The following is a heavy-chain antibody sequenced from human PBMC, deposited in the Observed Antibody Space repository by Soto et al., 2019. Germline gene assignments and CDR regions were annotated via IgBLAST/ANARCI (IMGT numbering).Heavy chain of an antibody. Sequence: GASVKVSCKASGYTFTSYGISWVRQAPGQGLEWMGWISAYNGNTNYAQKLQGRVTMTTDTSTSTAYMELRSLRSDDTAVYYCARGPVTMVRGVIHSEFDYWGQGTLVTVSS. CDR1: GYTFTSYG. V-gene: IGHV1-18*01. CDR3: ARGPVTMVRGVIHSEFDY. J-gene: IGHJ4*02. D-gene: IGHD3-10*01. CDR2: ISAYNGNT.